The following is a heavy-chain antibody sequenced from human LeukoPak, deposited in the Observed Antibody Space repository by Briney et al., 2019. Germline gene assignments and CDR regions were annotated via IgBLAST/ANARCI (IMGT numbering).Heavy chain of an antibody. CDR3: ARVAYGDYGRNLYGYFYY. V-gene: IGHV3-21*04. CDR1: GFTFTSHN. Sequence: GGSLRLSCAASGFTFTSHNMNWVRQAPGKGLEWVSSVSSGSTYIYYADSVKGRFTISRDNAENSLYLQMNSLRAEDTAVYSCARVAYGDYGRNLYGYFYYWGQGTLVTVSS. D-gene: IGHD4-17*01. J-gene: IGHJ4*02. CDR2: VSSGSTYI.